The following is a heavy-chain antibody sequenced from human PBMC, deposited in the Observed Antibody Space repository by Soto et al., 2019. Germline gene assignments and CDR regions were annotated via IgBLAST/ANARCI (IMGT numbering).Heavy chain of an antibody. CDR1: GYSFTSYW. CDR2: IYPGDSDT. CDR3: ARPNYCSGGSCSAENYYYYGMDV. Sequence: GESLKISCKGSGYSFTSYWIGWVRQVPGKGREWMGIIYPGDSDTRYSPSFQGQVTISADKSISTAYLQWSSLKASDTAMYYCARPNYCSGGSCSAENYYYYGMDVWGQGTTVTVSS. D-gene: IGHD2-15*01. V-gene: IGHV5-51*01. J-gene: IGHJ6*02.